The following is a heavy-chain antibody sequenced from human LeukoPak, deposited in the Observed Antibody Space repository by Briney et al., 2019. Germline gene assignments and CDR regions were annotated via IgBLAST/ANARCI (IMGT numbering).Heavy chain of an antibody. D-gene: IGHD5-18*01. CDR3: ARRGYSYGYYWFDP. V-gene: IGHV7-4-1*02. CDR1: GYTFTGYY. Sequence: ASVKVSCKASGYTFTGYYMHWVRQAPGQGLEWMGWINTNTGNPTYAQGFTGRFVFSLDTSVSTAYLQISSLKAEDTAVYYCARRGYSYGYYWFDPWGRGTLVTVSS. CDR2: INTNTGNP. J-gene: IGHJ5*02.